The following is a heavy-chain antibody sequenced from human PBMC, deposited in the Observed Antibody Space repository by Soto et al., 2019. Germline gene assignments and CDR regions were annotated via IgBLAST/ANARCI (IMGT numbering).Heavy chain of an antibody. V-gene: IGHV1-18*01. CDR1: GYTFTNYG. Sequence: GASVKVSCKASGYTFTNYGLTWVRQANGQGPEWVGWSSAYNGNTHYAQKLQGRVAMTTDTSTSTAYMELRSLSSDDTAVYYCARPQNDILTDSYTNYFDSWGQGTPVTVSS. D-gene: IGHD3-9*01. J-gene: IGHJ4*02. CDR3: ARPQNDILTDSYTNYFDS. CDR2: SSAYNGNT.